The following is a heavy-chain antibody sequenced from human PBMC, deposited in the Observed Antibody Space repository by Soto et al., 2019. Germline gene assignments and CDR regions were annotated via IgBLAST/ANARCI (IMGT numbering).Heavy chain of an antibody. J-gene: IGHJ4*02. CDR2: ITSSSSYI. CDR1: GFTFSLCS. D-gene: IGHD2-21*02. CDR3: VRARSTASRPDY. Sequence: GGSLRLACAASGFTFSLCSVIWVRQAPGKGLEWVASITSSSSYIYYEDSLKGRFTISRDNAKNSLFLQLDSLRAEDTAVYFCVRARSTASRPDYWGQGTLVTVSS. V-gene: IGHV3-21*01.